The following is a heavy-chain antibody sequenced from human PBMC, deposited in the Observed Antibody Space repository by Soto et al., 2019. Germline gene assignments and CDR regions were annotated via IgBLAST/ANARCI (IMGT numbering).Heavy chain of an antibody. V-gene: IGHV6-1*01. CDR2: TYYRSKWYI. J-gene: IGHJ6*03. D-gene: IGHD1-1*01. Sequence: HVQLQQSGPGLVKPSQTLSLTCDISGDSVSSNSAAWNWIRQTPSRGLEWLGRTYYRSKWYINYAVSVKSRITVNPDTSKNQFSLQLNSVTPEDTAVYYCARGSWDDVTGHYYMDVWGKGTTVTVSS. CDR3: ARGSWDDVTGHYYMDV. CDR1: GDSVSSNSAA.